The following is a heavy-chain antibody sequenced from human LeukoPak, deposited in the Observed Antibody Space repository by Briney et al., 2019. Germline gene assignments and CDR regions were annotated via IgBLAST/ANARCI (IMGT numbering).Heavy chain of an antibody. CDR1: GGSISSGDYY. CDR3: ARHAYYYDSSGYPTFFDY. Sequence: SSQTLSLTCTVSGGSISSGDYYWSWIRQPPGKGLEWIGYIYYSGSTYYNPSLKSRVTISVDTSKNQFSLKLSSVTAADTAVYYCARHAYYYDSSGYPTFFDYWGQGTLVTVSS. V-gene: IGHV4-30-4*01. D-gene: IGHD3-22*01. J-gene: IGHJ4*02. CDR2: IYYSGST.